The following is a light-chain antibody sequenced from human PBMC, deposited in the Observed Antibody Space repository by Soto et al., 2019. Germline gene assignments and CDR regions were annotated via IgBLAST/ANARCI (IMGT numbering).Light chain of an antibody. Sequence: EIVLTQSPATLSSSPGERATLSCRASQTVSNKLAWYQHKPGQAPRLLISGASSRATGIPDRFSGSGFGTDFTLTISRLEPEDFALYYCQHYAGGSRITFGQGTRLEIK. V-gene: IGKV3-20*01. CDR3: QHYAGGSRIT. J-gene: IGKJ5*01. CDR1: QTVSNK. CDR2: GAS.